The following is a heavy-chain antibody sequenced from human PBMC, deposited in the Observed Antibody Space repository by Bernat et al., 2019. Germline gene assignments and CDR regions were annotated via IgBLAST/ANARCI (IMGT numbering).Heavy chain of an antibody. Sequence: EVQLLESAGGLVQPGGSLRLSCVASGFTFSSYAMSWVRQAPGKGLEWVSTMSGSGGGTYYADSVKGRFTISRDNSKNTLYLQMSSLRAEDTAVYYCAKASAERIDYYDVMDVWGQGTTVTVSS. V-gene: IGHV3-23*01. CDR1: GFTFSSYA. D-gene: IGHD2/OR15-2a*01. CDR2: MSGSGGGT. J-gene: IGHJ6*02. CDR3: AKASAERIDYYDVMDV.